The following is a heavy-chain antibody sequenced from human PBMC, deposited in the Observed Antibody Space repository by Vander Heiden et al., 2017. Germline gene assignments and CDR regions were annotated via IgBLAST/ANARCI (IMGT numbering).Heavy chain of an antibody. V-gene: IGHV1-18*01. CDR1: GYTFTSYG. CDR3: ALSSPYYYGSGSYYNHGMDV. D-gene: IGHD3-10*01. CDR2: ISAYNGNT. J-gene: IGHJ6*02. Sequence: QVTLVQSGAEVKKPGASVKVSCKASGYTFTSYGISWVRQAPGQGLEWMGWISAYNGNTNYAQKLQGRVTMTTDTSTSTAYMELRSLRSDDTAVYYCALSSPYYYGSGSYYNHGMDVWGQGTTVTVSS.